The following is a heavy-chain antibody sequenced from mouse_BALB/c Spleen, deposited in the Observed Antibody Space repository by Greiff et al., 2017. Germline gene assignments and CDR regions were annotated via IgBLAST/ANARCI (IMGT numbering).Heavy chain of an antibody. CDR1: GFTFSNYW. V-gene: IGHV6-6*02. D-gene: IGHD2-3*01. Sequence: EVKLVESGGGLVQPGGSMKLSCVASGFTFSNYWMNWVRQSPEKGLEWVAEIRLKSNNYATHYAESVKGRFTISRDDSKSSVYLQMNNLRAEDTGIYYCTSDGYYVPYYAMDYWGQGTSVTVSS. J-gene: IGHJ4*01. CDR2: IRLKSNNYAT. CDR3: TSDGYYVPYYAMDY.